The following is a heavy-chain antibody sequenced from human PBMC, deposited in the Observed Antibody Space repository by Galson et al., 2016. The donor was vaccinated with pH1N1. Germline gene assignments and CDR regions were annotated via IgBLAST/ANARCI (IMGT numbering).Heavy chain of an antibody. Sequence: SVKVSCKASGGTFNNFTIHWVRQAPGQGLEWMGGVNAVSGTPDFAQEFQGRVTISADELTRTAHMELRNLRPEATAVYYCSRVGGSHWAYLDVWGQGARVTVTS. J-gene: IGHJ4*02. CDR2: VNAVSGTP. CDR3: SRVGGSHWAYLDV. CDR1: GGTFNNFT. V-gene: IGHV1-69*13. D-gene: IGHD1-26*01.